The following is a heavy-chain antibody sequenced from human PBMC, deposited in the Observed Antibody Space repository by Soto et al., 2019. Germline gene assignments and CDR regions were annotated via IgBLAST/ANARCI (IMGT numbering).Heavy chain of an antibody. D-gene: IGHD5-12*01. J-gene: IGHJ6*03. Sequence: SETLSLTCTVSGGSISSYYWSWIRQPPGKGLEWIGYIYYSGSTNYNPSLKSRVTISVDTSKNQFSLKLSSVTAADTAVYYCARRVATTMAPYYYYYYYMDVWGKGTTVTVSS. CDR1: GGSISSYY. CDR2: IYYSGST. CDR3: ARRVATTMAPYYYYYYYMDV. V-gene: IGHV4-59*08.